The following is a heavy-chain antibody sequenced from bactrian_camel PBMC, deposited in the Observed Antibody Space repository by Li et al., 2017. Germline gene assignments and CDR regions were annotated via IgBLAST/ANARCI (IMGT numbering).Heavy chain of an antibody. V-gene: IGHV3-2*01. CDR1: GYTISTYY. J-gene: IGHJ4*01. D-gene: IGHD6*01. CDR2: IDARGVT. CDR3: ATQRSWSTGAYAANY. Sequence: HVQLVESGGGSVQAGGSLTLSCASAGYTISTYYRVFCMGWFRQAPGKGREGVASIDARGVTQYADFVKGRFTISRDNAKNAVYLQMNSLKSEDTALYYCATQRSWSTGAYAANYWGQGTQVTVS.